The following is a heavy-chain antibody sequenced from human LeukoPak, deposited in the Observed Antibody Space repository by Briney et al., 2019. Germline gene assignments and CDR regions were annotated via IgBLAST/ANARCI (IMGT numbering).Heavy chain of an antibody. Sequence: SETLSLTCTVSGGSISSYYWSWIRQPAGKGLEWIGRIYTSGSTNYNPSLKSRVTMSVDTSKNQFSLKLSSVTAADTAVYYCARLFYYGSGSYYDYYFDYWGQGTLVTVSS. V-gene: IGHV4-4*07. CDR1: GGSISSYY. D-gene: IGHD3-10*01. CDR3: ARLFYYGSGSYYDYYFDY. J-gene: IGHJ4*02. CDR2: IYTSGST.